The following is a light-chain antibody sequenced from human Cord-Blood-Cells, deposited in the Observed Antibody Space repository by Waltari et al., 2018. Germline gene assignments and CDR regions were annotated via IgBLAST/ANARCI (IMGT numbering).Light chain of an antibody. J-gene: IGKJ1*01. CDR3: QQSYSTPLPT. V-gene: IGKV1-39*01. CDR1: QSISSY. Sequence: DIQMTQSPSSLSASVGDRVTITCRASQSISSYLNWYQQKPVKAPKLLIYAASSLQSGVPSRFRGSGSGTDFTLTISSLQPEDFATYYCQQSYSTPLPTFGQGTKVEIK. CDR2: AAS.